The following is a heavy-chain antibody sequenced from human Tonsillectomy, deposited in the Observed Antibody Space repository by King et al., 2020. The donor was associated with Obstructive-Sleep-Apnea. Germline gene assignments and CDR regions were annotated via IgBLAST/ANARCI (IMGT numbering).Heavy chain of an antibody. Sequence: VQLVESGGGVIQPGRSLRLSCAASGFTFATYTMHWVRQAPGKGLEWVAVISKDGSNKYYADSVKGRFTISRDNSKNTLYLQMNSLRAEDTAVYYCANSYDILTGHEGIDYWGQGTLVTVSS. J-gene: IGHJ4*02. D-gene: IGHD3-9*01. CDR1: GFTFATYT. V-gene: IGHV3-30*04. CDR2: ISKDGSNK. CDR3: ANSYDILTGHEGIDY.